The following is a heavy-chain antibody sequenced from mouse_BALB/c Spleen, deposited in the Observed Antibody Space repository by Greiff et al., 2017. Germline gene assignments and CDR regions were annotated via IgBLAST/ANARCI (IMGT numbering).Heavy chain of an antibody. D-gene: IGHD1-1*01. CDR3: ARSDFYGSSYWFAY. CDR2: INPGSGGT. J-gene: IGHJ3*01. V-gene: IGHV1-54*01. CDR1: GYAFTNYL. Sequence: VKLQESGAELVRPGTSVKVSCKASGYAFTNYLIEWVKQRPGQGLEWIGVINPGSGGTNYNEKFKGKATLTADKSSSTAYMQLSSLTSDDSAVYFCARSDFYGSSYWFAYWGQGTLVTVSA.